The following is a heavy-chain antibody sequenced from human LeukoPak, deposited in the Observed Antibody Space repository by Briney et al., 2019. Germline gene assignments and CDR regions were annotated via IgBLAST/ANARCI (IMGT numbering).Heavy chain of an antibody. CDR3: AAVDSSGYYYGSGDY. CDR1: GFTFTSSA. J-gene: IGHJ4*02. V-gene: IGHV1-58*01. D-gene: IGHD3-22*01. Sequence: SVKVSCKASGFTFTSSAVQWVRQARGQRLEWIGWIVVGSGNTNYAQKFQERVTITRDMSTSTAYMELSSLRSENTAVYYCAAVDSSGYYYGSGDYWGQGTLVTVSS. CDR2: IVVGSGNT.